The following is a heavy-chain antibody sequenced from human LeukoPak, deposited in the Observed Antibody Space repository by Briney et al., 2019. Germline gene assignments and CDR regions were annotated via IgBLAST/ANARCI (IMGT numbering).Heavy chain of an antibody. Sequence: PGASLRLSCAASGFTFSSFAMSWVRQAPGKGLEWVSGFSDNSGTTYYAVSVKGRFTISRDNSKNTVYLQMNSLRAEDTAIYYCAKVYSTGRSYFDYWGQGILVTVSS. V-gene: IGHV3-23*01. D-gene: IGHD6-19*01. J-gene: IGHJ4*02. CDR3: AKVYSTGRSYFDY. CDR2: FSDNSGTT. CDR1: GFTFSSFA.